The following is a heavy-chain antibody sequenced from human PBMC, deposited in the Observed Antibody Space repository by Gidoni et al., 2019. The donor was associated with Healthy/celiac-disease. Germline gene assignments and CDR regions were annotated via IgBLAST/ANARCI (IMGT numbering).Heavy chain of an antibody. Sequence: VPLLESGRGLVPPAAFLITSCAGSGFPFGRYSRGWVRQAPGKGLEWISGISYSGSSKYYASLKKRRFITADENNKHLLLLQRNSITAETAVYYYAAETFYGISGSYDLDVWGQGTLVTVSS. J-gene: IGHJ4*02. D-gene: IGHD6-19*01. CDR3: AAETFYGISGSYDLDV. V-gene: IGHV3-23*01. CDR2: ISYSGSSK. CDR1: GFPFGRYS.